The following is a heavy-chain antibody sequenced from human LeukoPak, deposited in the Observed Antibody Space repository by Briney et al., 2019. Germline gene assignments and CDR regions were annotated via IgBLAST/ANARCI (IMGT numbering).Heavy chain of an antibody. J-gene: IGHJ4*02. D-gene: IGHD1-26*01. CDR1: GFTLSSYW. CDR3: AREDAGGTYSFDY. Sequence: GGSLRLSCAVSGFTLSSYWMSWVRQAPGKGPEWVANIKQDGREKYYVDSVKGRFTISRDNSKNTLYLQMDSLTAEDTAVYYCAREDAGGTYSFDYWGQGTLVTVSS. CDR2: IKQDGREK. V-gene: IGHV3-7*01.